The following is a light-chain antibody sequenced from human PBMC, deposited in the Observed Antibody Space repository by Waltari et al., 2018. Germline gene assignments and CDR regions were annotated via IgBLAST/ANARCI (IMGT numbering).Light chain of an antibody. CDR1: SSDVGGYNY. J-gene: IGLJ2*01. V-gene: IGLV2-23*02. CDR3: CSYAGSSTSHVV. Sequence: QSALTQPASVSGSPGQSITISCTGTSSDVGGYNYVSWYQQHPGQAPKLMIYDVSKRPSGVSNRFSGSKSGNTASLTISGLQAEDEADYYCCSYAGSSTSHVVFGGGTKLTVL. CDR2: DVS.